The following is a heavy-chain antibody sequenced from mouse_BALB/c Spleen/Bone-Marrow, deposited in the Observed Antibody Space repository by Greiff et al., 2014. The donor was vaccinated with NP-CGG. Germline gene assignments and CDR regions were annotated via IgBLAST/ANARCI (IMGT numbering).Heavy chain of an antibody. Sequence: QVQLQQPGAELARPGALVKMSCKAPGYTFTSYTMHWVKQRPGQGLEWIGYINPSSGYTNYNQKFKDKATLTADKSSSTAYMQLSSLTSEDSAVYYCARSLRWYFDVWGAGTTVTVSS. CDR1: GYTFTSYT. CDR3: ARSLRWYFDV. CDR2: INPSSGYT. D-gene: IGHD1-1*01. J-gene: IGHJ1*01. V-gene: IGHV1-4*01.